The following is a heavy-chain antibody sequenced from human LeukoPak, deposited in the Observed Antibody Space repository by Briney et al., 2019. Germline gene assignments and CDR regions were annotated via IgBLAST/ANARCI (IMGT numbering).Heavy chain of an antibody. CDR2: IYTSGST. D-gene: IGHD3-9*01. CDR3: ARGWDYDILTGYYIMIAFDI. V-gene: IGHV4-4*07. J-gene: IGHJ3*02. Sequence: SETLSLTCTVSGGSISSYYWSWIRQPAGKGLEWIGRIYTSGSTNYNPSLKSRVTMSVDTSKNQFSLKLSSVTAADTAVYYCARGWDYDILTGYYIMIAFDIWGQGTMVTVSS. CDR1: GGSISSYY.